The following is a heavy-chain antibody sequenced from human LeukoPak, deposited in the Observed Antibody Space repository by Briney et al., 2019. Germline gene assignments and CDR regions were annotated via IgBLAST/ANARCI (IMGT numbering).Heavy chain of an antibody. V-gene: IGHV1-18*01. CDR3: ARGGLPAATYYLGSDRRSMDV. CDR2: ISAYNGNT. Sequence: ASVKVSYKASGYTFTSYGISWVRQAPGQGLEWMGWISAYNGNTNYAQKLQGRVTMTTDTSTSTAYMEPRSLRSDDTAVYYCARGGLPAATYYLGSDRRSMDVWGQGTTVTVSS. D-gene: IGHD2-2*01. CDR1: GYTFTSYG. J-gene: IGHJ6*02.